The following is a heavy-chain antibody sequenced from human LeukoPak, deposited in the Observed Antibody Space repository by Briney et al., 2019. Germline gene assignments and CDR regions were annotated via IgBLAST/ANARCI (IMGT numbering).Heavy chain of an antibody. CDR3: ARTVPGGIDRGYYFDY. CDR2: INHSGST. Sequence: SETLSLTCAVYGGSFSGYYWSWIRQPPGKGLEWIGEINHSGSTNYNPSLKSRVTISVDTSKNQSSLKLSSVTAADTAVYYCARTVPGGIDRGYYFDYWGQGTLVTVSS. V-gene: IGHV4-34*01. J-gene: IGHJ4*02. CDR1: GGSFSGYY. D-gene: IGHD3-16*02.